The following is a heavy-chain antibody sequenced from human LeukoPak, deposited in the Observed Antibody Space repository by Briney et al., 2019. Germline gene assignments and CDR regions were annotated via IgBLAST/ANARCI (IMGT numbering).Heavy chain of an antibody. J-gene: IGHJ6*03. CDR3: ARTQVVTIFGVVIYYYYMDV. Sequence: ASVKVSCKASGYTFTSYDINWVRQATGQGLEWMGWMNPNSGNTGYAQKFQGRVTMTRNTSISTAYMELSSLRSDDTAVYYCARTQVVTIFGVVIYYYYMDVWGKGTTVTVSS. CDR2: MNPNSGNT. V-gene: IGHV1-8*01. CDR1: GYTFTSYD. D-gene: IGHD3-3*01.